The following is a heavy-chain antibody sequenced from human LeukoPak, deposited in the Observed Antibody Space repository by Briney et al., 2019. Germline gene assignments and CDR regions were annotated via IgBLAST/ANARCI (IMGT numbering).Heavy chain of an antibody. CDR2: INHDGSEK. CDR1: GFSFSTHS. CDR3: ARGSGWLDY. J-gene: IGHJ4*02. D-gene: IGHD6-19*01. V-gene: IGHV3-7*03. Sequence: PGGSLRLSCAASGFSFSTHSLTWARQAPGKGLQWVAPINHDGSEKDYVDSVKGRFTISRDNAENSLYLQLNSLRAEDTAIYYCARGSGWLDYWGQGTLVPVSS.